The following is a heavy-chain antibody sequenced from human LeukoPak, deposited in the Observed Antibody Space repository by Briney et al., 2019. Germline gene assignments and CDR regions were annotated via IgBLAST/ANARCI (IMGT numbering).Heavy chain of an antibody. CDR2: ISYDGSNK. D-gene: IGHD3-22*01. J-gene: IGHJ4*02. V-gene: IGHV3-30*04. CDR3: AREGYYYDSSGYRTTDY. Sequence: GGSLRLSCAASGFTFSSYAMHWVRQAPGKGLEWVAVISYDGSNKYYADSVKGRFTISRDNSKNTLYLQMNSLRAEDTAVYYCAREGYYYDSSGYRTTDYWGQGTLVTVSS. CDR1: GFTFSSYA.